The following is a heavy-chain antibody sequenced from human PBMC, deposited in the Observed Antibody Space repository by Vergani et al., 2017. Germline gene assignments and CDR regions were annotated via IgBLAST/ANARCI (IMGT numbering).Heavy chain of an antibody. CDR1: GGAFSTYA. J-gene: IGHJ4*02. V-gene: IGHV1-2*02. CDR2: INPNSGGT. CDR3: ARDLVGATSPAEDY. D-gene: IGHD1-26*01. Sequence: QVQLVQSGAEVKKPGSSVRVSCKTSGGAFSTYAINWVRQAPGQGLEWMGWINPNSGGTNYAQKFQGRVTMTRDTSISTAYMELSRLRSDDTAVYYCARDLVGATSPAEDYWGQGTLVTVSS.